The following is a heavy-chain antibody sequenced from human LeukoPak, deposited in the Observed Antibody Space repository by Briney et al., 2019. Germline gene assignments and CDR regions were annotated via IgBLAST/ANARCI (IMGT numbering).Heavy chain of an antibody. CDR2: ISGSGGST. Sequence: GGSLRLSCAASGFTFSSDAMSWVRQAPGKGLEWVSAISGSGGSTYYADSVKGRFTISRDNSKNTLYLQMNSLRVEDTAVYYCAKASAVRGYYYYGMDVWGQGTTVTVSS. CDR3: AKASAVRGYYYYGMDV. J-gene: IGHJ6*02. CDR1: GFTFSSDA. V-gene: IGHV3-23*01. D-gene: IGHD3-10*02.